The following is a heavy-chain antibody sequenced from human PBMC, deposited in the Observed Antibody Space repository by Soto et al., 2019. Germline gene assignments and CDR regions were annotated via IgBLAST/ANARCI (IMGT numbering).Heavy chain of an antibody. J-gene: IGHJ6*02. D-gene: IGHD2-15*01. CDR3: ARSDVVVVAATYYYYGMDV. CDR2: IYYTGST. CDR1: GDSISSPHCY. V-gene: IGHV4-61*01. Sequence: SETLSLTCTVSGDSISSPHCYWTWIRQPPGKGLEWVGYIYYTGSTNYNPSLKSRVTISVDTSKNQFSLRLSSVTAADTAVYYCARSDVVVVAATYYYYGMDVWGQGTTVTVSS.